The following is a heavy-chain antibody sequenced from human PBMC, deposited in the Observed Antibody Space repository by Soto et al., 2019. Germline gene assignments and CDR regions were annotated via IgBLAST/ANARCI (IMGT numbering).Heavy chain of an antibody. Sequence: ASVKVSCKAPGDTFASHYLNWVRQAPGQGLEWMGVINPHGGSTKYAQKFQGRITMARDTSRSTVYMELSSLRSDDTAIYYCARSSGGNFGIIIEGSNWFDPWGQGTLVTVHS. CDR1: GDTFASHY. V-gene: IGHV1-46*01. CDR2: INPHGGST. CDR3: ARSSGGNFGIIIEGSNWFDP. J-gene: IGHJ5*02. D-gene: IGHD3-3*01.